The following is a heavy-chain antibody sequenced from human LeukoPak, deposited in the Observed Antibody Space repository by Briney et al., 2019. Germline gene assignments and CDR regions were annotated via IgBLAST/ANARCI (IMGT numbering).Heavy chain of an antibody. CDR2: INPNSGGT. V-gene: IGHV1-2*02. CDR1: GYTFSGYY. Sequence: ASVKVSCKASGYTFSGYYMHWVRQAPAQGLELMGWINPNSGGTNYAQKFLGRVTMTSDTSVTTAYMELSRLRSDDTAVYYCARGPPGVLRFLEWKSPLDYWGQGTLVTVSS. J-gene: IGHJ4*02. D-gene: IGHD3-3*01. CDR3: ARGPPGVLRFLEWKSPLDY.